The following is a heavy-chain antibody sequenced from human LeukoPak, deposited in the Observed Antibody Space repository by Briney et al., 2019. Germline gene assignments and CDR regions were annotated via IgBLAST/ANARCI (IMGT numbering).Heavy chain of an antibody. J-gene: IGHJ4*02. CDR3: AKHVRTSVWFFDY. Sequence: GGSLRLSCAASGFIFSSDALSWVRQAPGKGLEWVSLISGSGGRTDYADSVKGRFTISRDNSKNTLYLQMNSLKAEDTAVYYCAKHVRTSVWFFDYWGQGTLVTVSS. V-gene: IGHV3-23*01. CDR2: ISGSGGRT. CDR1: GFIFSSDA. D-gene: IGHD6-19*01.